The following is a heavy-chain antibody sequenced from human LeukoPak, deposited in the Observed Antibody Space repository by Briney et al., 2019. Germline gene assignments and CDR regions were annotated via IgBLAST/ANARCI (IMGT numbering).Heavy chain of an antibody. CDR1: GGSISSGGYY. J-gene: IGHJ6*02. V-gene: IGHV4-31*03. Sequence: SQTLSLPCTVSGGSISSGGYYWSWIRQHPGKGLEWIGYIYYSGSTYYNPSLKSRVTISVDTSKNQFSLKLSSVTAADTAVYYCASGYCSSTSCYTAVWGQGTTVTVSS. D-gene: IGHD2-2*02. CDR2: IYYSGST. CDR3: ASGYCSSTSCYTAV.